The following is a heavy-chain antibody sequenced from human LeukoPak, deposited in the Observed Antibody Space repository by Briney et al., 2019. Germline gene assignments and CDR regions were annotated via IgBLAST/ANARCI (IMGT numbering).Heavy chain of an antibody. V-gene: IGHV3-23*01. CDR3: APLAGDSDGWYHKY. D-gene: IGHD3-22*01. CDR1: GFALSSYV. J-gene: IGHJ4*02. Sequence: PGGSLRLSCEVSGFALSSYVTSWVRQSPGKGLEWVSGISGSGDTTYYADSVKGRFTTSRDNSKNTLYLQMKSLRAEDTAVYFCAPLAGDSDGWYHKYWGQGTLVTVSS. CDR2: ISGSGDTT.